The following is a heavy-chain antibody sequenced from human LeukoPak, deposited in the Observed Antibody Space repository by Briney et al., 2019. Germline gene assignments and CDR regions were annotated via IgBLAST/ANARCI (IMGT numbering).Heavy chain of an antibody. D-gene: IGHD3-10*01. V-gene: IGHV6-1*01. CDR2: TYYRSKWYD. Sequence: SQTLSLTCAISGDSVSSSSVAWNWIRQSPSRGLEWLGRTYYRSKWYDDYGVFVKSRITINPDTSKNQFSLQLNSVTPEDTAVYYCARARGVSGAIDYWGQGTLVTVSS. CDR3: ARARGVSGAIDY. J-gene: IGHJ4*02. CDR1: GDSVSSSSVA.